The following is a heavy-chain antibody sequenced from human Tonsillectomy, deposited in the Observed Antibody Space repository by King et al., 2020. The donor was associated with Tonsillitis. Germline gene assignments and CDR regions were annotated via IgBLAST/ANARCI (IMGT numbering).Heavy chain of an antibody. CDR3: ARDQVTSPSFDI. Sequence: QLQESGPGLVKPSQTLSLTCTVSGGSISSGDYYCSWIRQPPGKGLEWIGYIYYSGRTYYNPSLKSRVTISVDTSKNQFSLKLSSVTAADTAVYYCARDQVTSPSFDIWGQGTMVTVSS. J-gene: IGHJ3*02. CDR1: GGSISSGDYY. CDR2: IYYSGRT. V-gene: IGHV4-30-4*01. D-gene: IGHD5-18*01.